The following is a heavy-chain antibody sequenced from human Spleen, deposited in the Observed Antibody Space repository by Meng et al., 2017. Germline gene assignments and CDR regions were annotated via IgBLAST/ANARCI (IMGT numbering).Heavy chain of an antibody. CDR3: AREADGYTNYFDY. V-gene: IGHV4-39*07. CDR2: IFYSGST. J-gene: IGHJ4*02. D-gene: IGHD5-24*01. CDR1: GGSISSSSYY. Sequence: SETLSLTCTVSGGSISSSSYYWGWIRQPPGKGLEWIGSIFYSGSTNYNPSLKSRVTISLDTSNNQFSLNLNSVTAADTAVYYCAREADGYTNYFDYWGQGTLVTVSS.